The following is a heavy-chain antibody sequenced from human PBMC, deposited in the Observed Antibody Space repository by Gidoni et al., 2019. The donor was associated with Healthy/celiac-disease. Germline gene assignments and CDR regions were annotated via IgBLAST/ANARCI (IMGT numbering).Heavy chain of an antibody. Sequence: QVQLVESGGGVVQPGRSLRLSCAAAGSTFSRYGMHWVRQAPGKGLEWVAVIWYDGSNKYYADSVKGRFTISRDNSKNTLYLQMNSLRAEDTAVYYCARENDYGDYDLGMDVWGQGTTVTVSS. J-gene: IGHJ6*02. CDR2: IWYDGSNK. CDR3: ARENDYGDYDLGMDV. V-gene: IGHV3-33*01. D-gene: IGHD4-17*01. CDR1: GSTFSRYG.